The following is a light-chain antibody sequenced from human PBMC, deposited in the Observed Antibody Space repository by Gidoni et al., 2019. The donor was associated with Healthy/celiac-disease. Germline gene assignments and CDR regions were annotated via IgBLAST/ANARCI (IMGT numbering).Light chain of an antibody. J-gene: IGKJ4*01. V-gene: IGKV1-13*02. CDR3: QQFNSYPPH. Sequence: AIQLTQSPSSLSASVGDRVTITCRASHGISSALACYQQKPGKAPKLLIYDASSLESGVPSRFRGSGSGTDFTLTISSRQPEDFATYYCQQFNSYPPHFXGXTKVEIK. CDR2: DAS. CDR1: HGISSA.